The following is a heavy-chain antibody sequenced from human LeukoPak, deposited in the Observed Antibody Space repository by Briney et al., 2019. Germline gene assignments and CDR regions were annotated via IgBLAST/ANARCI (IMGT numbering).Heavy chain of an antibody. V-gene: IGHV3-23*01. CDR1: GFTFSTYA. CDR2: ISGTGYTT. CDR3: ARRLWFGESVWFFDL. Sequence: QPGGSLRLSCAASGFTFSTYAMSWVRQGPGKGLEWVSVISGTGYTTFYGDSVKGRFTISRDNSKNTLYLQMNSLRAEDTAVYYCARRLWFGESVWFFDLWGRGTLVTVSS. D-gene: IGHD3-10*01. J-gene: IGHJ2*01.